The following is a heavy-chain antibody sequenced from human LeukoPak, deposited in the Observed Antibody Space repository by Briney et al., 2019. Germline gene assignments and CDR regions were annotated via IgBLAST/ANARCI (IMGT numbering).Heavy chain of an antibody. J-gene: IGHJ4*02. CDR2: IRSKANSYAT. Sequence: GGSLRLSCAVSGFTFSGSAMHWVRQASGKGLEWVGRIRSKANSYATAYAASVKGRFTISRDDSKNTAYLQMNSLKTEDTAVYYCTRTGYYYDSSGYRYFDYWGQGTLVTVSS. D-gene: IGHD3-22*01. CDR3: TRTGYYYDSSGYRYFDY. CDR1: GFTFSGSA. V-gene: IGHV3-73*01.